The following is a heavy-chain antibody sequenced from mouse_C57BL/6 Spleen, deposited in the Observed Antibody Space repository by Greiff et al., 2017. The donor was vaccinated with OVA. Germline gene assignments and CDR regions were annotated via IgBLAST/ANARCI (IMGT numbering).Heavy chain of an antibody. CDR3: TRGKKGGYEAWFAY. J-gene: IGHJ3*01. Sequence: VQLQQSGAELVRPGASVKLSCTASGFNIKDDYMHWVKQRPEQGLEWIGWIDPENGDTEYASKFQGKATITADTSSNTAYLQLSSLTSEDTAVYYCTRGKKGGYEAWFAYWGQGTLVTVSA. CDR1: GFNIKDDY. CDR2: IDPENGDT. D-gene: IGHD2-2*01. V-gene: IGHV14-4*01.